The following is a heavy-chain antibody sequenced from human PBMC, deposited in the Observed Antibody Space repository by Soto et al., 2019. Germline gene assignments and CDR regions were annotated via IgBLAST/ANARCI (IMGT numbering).Heavy chain of an antibody. Sequence: ESLKISFKGAGDSFSSYWIAWVRQIPGQGPEWMGIIYPGDSDTRYSPSFQGQVTISADKSISTAYLQWSSLKASDTAMYYCARYCSGGSCYRPSYQFDYWGQGTLVTVSS. CDR3: ARYCSGGSCYRPSYQFDY. CDR2: IYPGDSDT. D-gene: IGHD2-15*01. V-gene: IGHV5-51*01. J-gene: IGHJ4*02. CDR1: GDSFSSYW.